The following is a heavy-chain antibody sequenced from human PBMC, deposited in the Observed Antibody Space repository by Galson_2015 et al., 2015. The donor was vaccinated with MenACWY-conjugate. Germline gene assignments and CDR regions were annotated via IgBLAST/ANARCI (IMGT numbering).Heavy chain of an antibody. CDR2: INPSGGST. J-gene: IGHJ4*02. D-gene: IGHD3-22*01. CDR1: GYTFTSYY. Sequence: VKVSCKASGYTFTSYYMHWVRQAPGQGLEWMGIINPSGGSTSCAQKFQGRVTMTRDTSTSTVYMELSSLRSEDTAVYYCARGPYYYDSSGYYGDYWGQGTLVTVSS. V-gene: IGHV1-46*01. CDR3: ARGPYYYDSSGYYGDY.